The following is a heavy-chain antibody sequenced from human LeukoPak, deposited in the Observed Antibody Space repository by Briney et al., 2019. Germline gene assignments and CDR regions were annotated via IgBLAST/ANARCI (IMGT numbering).Heavy chain of an antibody. V-gene: IGHV3-66*01. CDR1: GFTVSSNY. Sequence: GGSLRLSCAASGFTVSSNYMSWVRQAPGKGLEWVSVIYSGGSTYYADSVKGRFTISRDNSKNTLYLQMNSLRAEDTAVYYCARDRGITIYGDYYGMDVWGQGTTVTVSS. CDR2: IYSGGST. D-gene: IGHD3-9*01. J-gene: IGHJ6*02. CDR3: ARDRGITIYGDYYGMDV.